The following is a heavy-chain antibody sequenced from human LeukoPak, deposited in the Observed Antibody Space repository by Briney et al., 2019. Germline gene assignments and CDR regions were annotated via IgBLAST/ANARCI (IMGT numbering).Heavy chain of an antibody. J-gene: IGHJ4*02. CDR3: ATSGPGYCSGGCLDY. V-gene: IGHV4-31*03. CDR2: IYYSGST. D-gene: IGHD2-15*01. CDR1: GGSISIGGYY. Sequence: SETLSLTCIASGGSISIGGYYWSWIRQHPGKGLEWIGYIYYSGSTSYNRSLKSRVTISVDTSKNQFSLKLSSVTAADTAVYYCATSGPGYCSGGCLDYWGQGTLVTVSS.